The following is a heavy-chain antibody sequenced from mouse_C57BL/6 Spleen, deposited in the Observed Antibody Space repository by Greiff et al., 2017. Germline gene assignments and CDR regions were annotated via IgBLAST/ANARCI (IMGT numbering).Heavy chain of an antibody. J-gene: IGHJ2*01. CDR2: ISYDGSN. V-gene: IGHV3-6*01. CDR1: GYSITSGYY. Sequence: ESGPGLVKPSQSLSLTCSVTGYSITSGYYWNWIRQFPGNKLEWMGYISYDGSNNYNPSLKNRISIPRDTSKNQFFLKLNSVTTEDTATYYCARDPGNYFDYWGQGTTLTVSS. CDR3: ARDPGNYFDY.